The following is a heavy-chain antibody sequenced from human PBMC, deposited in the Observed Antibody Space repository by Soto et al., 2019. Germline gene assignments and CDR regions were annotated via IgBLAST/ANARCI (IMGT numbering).Heavy chain of an antibody. D-gene: IGHD6-19*01. V-gene: IGHV4-59*01. CDR2: IYYSGST. J-gene: IGHJ4*02. Sequence: QVQLQESGPGLVKPSESLSLTCAVSGGSISSYYWSWIRPPPGKGLEWIGYIYYSGSTNYNPSLKSRVTISVDTSKNQSSLKLTSVTAADTAVYYCARSRYTSGWWTPPFDYWGQGTLVTVSS. CDR3: ARSRYTSGWWTPPFDY. CDR1: GGSISSYY.